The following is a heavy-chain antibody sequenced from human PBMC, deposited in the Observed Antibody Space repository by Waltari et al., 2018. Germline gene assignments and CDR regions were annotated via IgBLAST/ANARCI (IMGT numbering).Heavy chain of an antibody. D-gene: IGHD2-15*01. V-gene: IGHV4-4*02. J-gene: IGHJ4*02. CDR3: ARDRGRGLYLDS. CDR2: IHGSGRT. Sequence: QLQLQQSGPGPVKPSESLSLTCAVSGDSMNRNNWWNWVRQPPGKGLEWIGQIHGSGRTNYNPSLESRVTVSIDTSNNQFSLKVSYATAADTAVYYCARDRGRGLYLDSWGQGTLVTVSP. CDR1: GDSMNRNNW.